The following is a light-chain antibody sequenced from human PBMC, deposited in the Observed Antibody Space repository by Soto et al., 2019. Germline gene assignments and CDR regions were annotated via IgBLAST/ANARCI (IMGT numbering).Light chain of an antibody. V-gene: IGKV1-5*01. CDR2: DAS. CDR1: QTISNW. Sequence: DIQLTQSPYTLSASVGDRVTITCLASQTISNWLAWYQQRPGKAPQLLISDASRLESGVPSRFSGSGSGTEFTLTISSLQPDDSATYYCQQYKSYSPRTFGQGTKVDIK. J-gene: IGKJ1*01. CDR3: QQYKSYSPRT.